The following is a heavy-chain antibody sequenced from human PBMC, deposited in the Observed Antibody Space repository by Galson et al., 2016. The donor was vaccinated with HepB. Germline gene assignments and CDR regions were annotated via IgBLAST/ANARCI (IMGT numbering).Heavy chain of an antibody. CDR3: ARDPHSLDF. D-gene: IGHD2-21*01. CDR2: IRSTGTTT. J-gene: IGHJ4*02. V-gene: IGHV3-48*02. CDR1: GFTFSSYG. Sequence: SLRLSCAASGFTFSSYGMHWVRQAPGKGLEWVSYIRSTGTTTHYADSVKGRFTISRDVAENSVYLQMNSLREEDTAVYYCARDPHSLDFWGQGTLVTVSS.